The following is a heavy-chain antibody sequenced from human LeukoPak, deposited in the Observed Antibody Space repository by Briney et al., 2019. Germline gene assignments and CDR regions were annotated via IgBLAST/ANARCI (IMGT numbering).Heavy chain of an antibody. D-gene: IGHD3-10*01. V-gene: IGHV3-7*03. CDR3: AREHVLLWFGELKRSGMDV. CDR1: GFTFSSYW. Sequence: GGSLRLSCAASGFTFSSYWMSWVRQAPGKGLEWVANIKQDGSEKYYVDSVKGRFTISRDNAKNSLYLQLNSLRAEDTAVYYCAREHVLLWFGELKRSGMDVGGKGTTVTVSS. J-gene: IGHJ6*04. CDR2: IKQDGSEK.